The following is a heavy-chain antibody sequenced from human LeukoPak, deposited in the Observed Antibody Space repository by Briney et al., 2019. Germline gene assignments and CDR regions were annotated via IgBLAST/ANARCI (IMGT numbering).Heavy chain of an antibody. J-gene: IGHJ4*02. CDR2: IRTTDYGGTA. D-gene: IGHD5-12*01. CDR3: CRGYATLPY. CDR1: GFTFADQP. Sequence: GGSLRLSCSASGFTFADQPFTWVRQAPGKGLEWVAFIRTTDYGGTAEYATSVKGRFTVSRDDSKSMVYLQMDSLQSEDTAVSYCCRGYATLPYWGQGTLVTVSS. V-gene: IGHV3-49*04.